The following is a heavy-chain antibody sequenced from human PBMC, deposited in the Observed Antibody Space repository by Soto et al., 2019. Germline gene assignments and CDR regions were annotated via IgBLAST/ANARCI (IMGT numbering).Heavy chain of an antibody. CDR2: ISGSGSST. J-gene: IGHJ4*02. Sequence: VGSLRLSCAASGFTFSSYAMSWVRQAPGKGLEWVSAISGSGSSTYYADSVKGRFTISRDNSKNTPYLQMNSLRAEDTAVYYYAKDLSPVYSYGSNWGKGTLVTVSS. V-gene: IGHV3-23*01. CDR3: AKDLSPVYSYGSN. D-gene: IGHD5-18*01. CDR1: GFTFSSYA.